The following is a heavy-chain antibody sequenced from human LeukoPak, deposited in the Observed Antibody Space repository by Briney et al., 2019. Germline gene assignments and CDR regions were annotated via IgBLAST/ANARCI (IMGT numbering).Heavy chain of an antibody. CDR2: INTDARTT. CDR3: VRGQATSWGLDF. J-gene: IGHJ4*02. D-gene: IGHD3-16*01. Sequence: GGSQRLSCAASGFTFSDYIINWVHQAPGKGLVWVSHINTDARTTAYADFVKGRFTISRDNAKNTLYLQMNSLRAEDTALYYCVRGQATSWGLDFWGQGTLVTVSS. CDR1: GFTFSDYI. V-gene: IGHV3-74*01.